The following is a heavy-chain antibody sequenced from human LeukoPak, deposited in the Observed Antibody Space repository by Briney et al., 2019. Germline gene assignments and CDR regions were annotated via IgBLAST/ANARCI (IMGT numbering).Heavy chain of an antibody. CDR3: ATSKTLRPYYYYYYGMDV. D-gene: IGHD5-12*01. CDR1: GGSFSGYY. Sequence: SETLSLTCAVYGGSFSGYYWSWLRQPPGKGLEWIGEINQSGSTNYNPSLKSRVTISLDTSKNQFSLKLTSVTAADTAVYYCATSKTLRPYYYYYYGMDVWGQGTTVTVSS. J-gene: IGHJ6*02. CDR2: INQSGST. V-gene: IGHV4-34*01.